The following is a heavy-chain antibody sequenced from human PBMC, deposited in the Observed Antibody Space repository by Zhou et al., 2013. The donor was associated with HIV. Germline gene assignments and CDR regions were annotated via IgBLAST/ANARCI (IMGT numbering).Heavy chain of an antibody. CDR3: ARDRDGSNYGSAFDI. J-gene: IGHJ3*02. V-gene: IGHV1-69*12. D-gene: IGHD3-10*01. CDR1: RGTFNNFA. Sequence: QVRLVQSGAEVKKPGSSVKVSCKASRGTFNNFAYSWVRQAPGQGLEWMGGIIPIFRTPNYAQRFQGRVTITADESTRTVYMELISLRFDDTAVYYCARDRDGSNYGSAFDIWGQGTLVIVSP. CDR2: IIPIFRTP.